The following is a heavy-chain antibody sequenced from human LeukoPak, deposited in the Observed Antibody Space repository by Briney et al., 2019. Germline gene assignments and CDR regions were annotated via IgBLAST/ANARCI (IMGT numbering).Heavy chain of an antibody. Sequence: PGRSLRLSCTASGFTLCDYAMSGVRQATGKGVEWVGFIRSKAYGGTPEYTAAVKDKFTISRDDSKSIAYLQMNSLKTEDTAVYYCTRDGSRYCSSNSCSRADYYYYYYMDVWGKGTTVTVSS. J-gene: IGHJ6*03. CDR3: TRDGSRYCSSNSCSRADYYYYYYMDV. CDR1: GFTLCDYA. D-gene: IGHD2-2*01. V-gene: IGHV3-49*04. CDR2: IRSKAYGGTP.